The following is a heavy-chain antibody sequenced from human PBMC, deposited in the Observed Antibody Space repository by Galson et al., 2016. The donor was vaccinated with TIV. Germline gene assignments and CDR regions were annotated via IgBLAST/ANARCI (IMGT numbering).Heavy chain of an antibody. Sequence: SLRLSCAASGFTFSSYTMDWVRQAPEKGLEWVSSISSSTSYIYYADSVKGRFTISRDNAKNSLYLQMDSLRAEDTAVYYCARDRGAWYFDLWGRGTLVTV. CDR1: GFTFSSYT. V-gene: IGHV3-21*01. J-gene: IGHJ2*01. CDR2: ISSSTSYI. D-gene: IGHD5-24*01. CDR3: ARDRGAWYFDL.